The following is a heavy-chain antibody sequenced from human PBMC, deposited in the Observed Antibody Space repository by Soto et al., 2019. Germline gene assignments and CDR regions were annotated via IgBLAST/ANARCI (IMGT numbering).Heavy chain of an antibody. J-gene: IGHJ4*02. D-gene: IGHD4-17*01. CDR2: IKEDGSEK. Sequence: EVQLAESGGGLVQPGGPLRLSCAASGFTFKNYWMSWVRQAPGQGLEWVANIKEDGSEKYYVDSVRGRFTISRDNAKNPLELQMNSRRAEDTGRNYCAAGTSGTTSDYWGQGTLVTVSS. CDR1: GFTFKNYW. CDR3: AAGTSGTTSDY. V-gene: IGHV3-7*03.